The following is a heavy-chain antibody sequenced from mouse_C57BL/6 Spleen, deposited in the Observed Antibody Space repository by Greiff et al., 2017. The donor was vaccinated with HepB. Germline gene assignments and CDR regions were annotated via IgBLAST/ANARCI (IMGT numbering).Heavy chain of an antibody. CDR3: ARHLITTARGYFDV. CDR2: ISSGGSYT. V-gene: IGHV5-6*01. Sequence: EVKLVESGGDLVKPGGSLKLSCAASGFTFSSYGMSWVRQTPDKRLEWVATISSGGSYTYYPDSVKGRFTISRDNAKNTLYLQMSSLKSEDTAMYYCARHLITTARGYFDVWGTGTTVTVSS. CDR1: GFTFSSYG. J-gene: IGHJ1*03. D-gene: IGHD1-1*01.